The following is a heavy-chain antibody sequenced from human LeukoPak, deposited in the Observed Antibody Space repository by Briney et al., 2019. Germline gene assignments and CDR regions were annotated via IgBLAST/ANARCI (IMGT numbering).Heavy chain of an antibody. CDR2: IGNSGGTI. J-gene: IGHJ4*02. Sequence: PGGSLRLSCAASGFIFTDYYMSWIRQAPGKGLEWVSSIGNSGGTIYYADSVKGRFTISRDNAKNSLYLQMNSLRAEDTAVYYCARVATYYYGSESYSQPYYFDYWGQGTLVSVSS. CDR3: ARVATYYYGSESYSQPYYFDY. D-gene: IGHD3-10*01. CDR1: GFIFTDYY. V-gene: IGHV3-11*01.